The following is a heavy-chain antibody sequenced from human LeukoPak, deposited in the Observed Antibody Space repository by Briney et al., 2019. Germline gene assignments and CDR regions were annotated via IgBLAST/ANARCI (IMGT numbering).Heavy chain of an antibody. J-gene: IGHJ4*02. V-gene: IGHV4-39*01. CDR3: ARHDQVVRGVTFFDY. CDR1: GDSISSSSYY. Sequence: PSETLSLTCTVSGDSISSSSYYWGWIRQPPGKGLEWIGSIYYSGSTYYNPSLKSRVTISVDTSKNQFSLKLSSVTAADTAVYYCARHDQVVRGVTFFDYWGQGTLVTVSS. CDR2: IYYSGST. D-gene: IGHD3-10*01.